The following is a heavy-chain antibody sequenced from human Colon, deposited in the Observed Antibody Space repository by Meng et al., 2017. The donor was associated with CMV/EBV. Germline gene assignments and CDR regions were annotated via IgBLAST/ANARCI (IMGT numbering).Heavy chain of an antibody. Sequence: GESLRLSCSASGFPLSAYYITWIRQAPGKGLEYVAYISTSGSTVYYAGSVMGRLTISRDNSNNVVTLHMTSLRDDDASIYYCARGNTGGDFYFFGLDLWGQGTTVTVSS. CDR1: GFPLSAYY. J-gene: IGHJ6*02. V-gene: IGHV3-11*01. CDR2: ISTSGSTV. D-gene: IGHD3-10*01. CDR3: ARGNTGGDFYFFGLDL.